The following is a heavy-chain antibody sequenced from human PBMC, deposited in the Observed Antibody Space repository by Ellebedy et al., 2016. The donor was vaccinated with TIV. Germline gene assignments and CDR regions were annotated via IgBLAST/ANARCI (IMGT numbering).Heavy chain of an antibody. J-gene: IGHJ4*02. CDR1: GDSVSSNSAA. D-gene: IGHD2-21*02. V-gene: IGHV6-1*01. CDR2: TYYRSKWYN. CDR3: ARDLMLRGDTASIFDY. Sequence: SQTRSLTCAISGDSVSSNSAAWNWIRQSPSRGLEWLGRTYYRSKWYNDYAVSVKSRITINPDTSKNQFSLQLNSVTPEDTAVYYCARDLMLRGDTASIFDYWGQGTLVTVSS.